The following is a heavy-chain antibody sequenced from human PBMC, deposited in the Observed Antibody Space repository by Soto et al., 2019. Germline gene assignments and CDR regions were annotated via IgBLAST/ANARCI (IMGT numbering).Heavy chain of an antibody. Sequence: GGSLRLSCAASGFTFSSYAMSWVRQAPGKGLEWVSAISGSGGSTYYADSVKGRFTISRDNSKNTLYLQMNSLRAEDTAVYYCAKDTVYGDYGRRFVGFDYWGQGTLVTVSS. CDR2: ISGSGGST. CDR3: AKDTVYGDYGRRFVGFDY. J-gene: IGHJ4*02. D-gene: IGHD4-17*01. CDR1: GFTFSSYA. V-gene: IGHV3-23*01.